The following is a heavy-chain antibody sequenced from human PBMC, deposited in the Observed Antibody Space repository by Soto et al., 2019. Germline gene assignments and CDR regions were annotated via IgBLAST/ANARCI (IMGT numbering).Heavy chain of an antibody. CDR3: AKDWEGQWLARDAFDI. D-gene: IGHD6-19*01. CDR1: GFTFSSYG. Sequence: PGGSLRLSCAASGFTFSSYGMHWVRQAPGKGLEWVAVISYDGSNKYYADSVKGRFTISRDNSKNTLYLQMTSLRAEDTAVYYCAKDWEGQWLARDAFDIWGQGTMVTVSS. J-gene: IGHJ3*02. CDR2: ISYDGSNK. V-gene: IGHV3-30*18.